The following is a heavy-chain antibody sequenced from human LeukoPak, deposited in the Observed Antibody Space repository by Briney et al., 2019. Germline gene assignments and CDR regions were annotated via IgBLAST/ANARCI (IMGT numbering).Heavy chain of an antibody. D-gene: IGHD3-22*01. J-gene: IGHJ4*02. CDR2: ISAYSGNT. Sequence: ASVKVSCKASGYTFTSYGISWVRQAPGQGLEWMGWISAYSGNTNYAQKLQGRVTMTTDTSTSTAYMELRSLRSDDTAVYYCARDHDYYDSSGYYPPGGGYWGQGTLVTVSS. V-gene: IGHV1-18*01. CDR3: ARDHDYYDSSGYYPPGGGY. CDR1: GYTFTSYG.